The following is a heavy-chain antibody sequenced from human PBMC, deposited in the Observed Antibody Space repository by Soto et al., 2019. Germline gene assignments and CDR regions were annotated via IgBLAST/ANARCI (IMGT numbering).Heavy chain of an antibody. Sequence: QVKLVQSGAEVKKPGASVKVSCKASGYTFTNYDINWVRQTTGQGPEWLGWMNPNSGDTGYAQKFQGRVTMTRNAAISTAYMVLSSLTFEDTAIYSCARAPRNWGFDFWGQGTLVTVSS. J-gene: IGHJ4*02. CDR2: MNPNSGDT. D-gene: IGHD7-27*01. CDR1: GYTFTNYD. V-gene: IGHV1-8*01. CDR3: ARAPRNWGFDF.